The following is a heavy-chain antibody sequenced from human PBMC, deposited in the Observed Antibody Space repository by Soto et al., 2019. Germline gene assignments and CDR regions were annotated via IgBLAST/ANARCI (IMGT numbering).Heavy chain of an antibody. CDR1: GNSISSVSY. J-gene: IGHJ4*03. Sequence: SETLSLTYNVSGNSISSVSYCGWLRQPPGKGPEWIASIYHGGTTFYNPSLKSRVTVLVGKANNQFSLXLRSVTAAHTGAYYCAKAHVMVPAASSFESWGHGALVNVS. CDR3: AKAHVMVPAASSFES. D-gene: IGHD3-10*01. CDR2: IYHGGTT. V-gene: IGHV4-38-2*02.